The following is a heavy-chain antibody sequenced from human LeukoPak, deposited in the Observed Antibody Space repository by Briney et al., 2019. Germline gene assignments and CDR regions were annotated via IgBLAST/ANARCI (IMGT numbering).Heavy chain of an antibody. Sequence: SETLSLTCAVYGGSFSGYYWSWIRQPPGKGLEWIGEINHSGSNNYNPPLKSRVTISVDTSKNQFSLKLSSVTAADTAVYYCARSRRIDYWGQGTLVTVSS. CDR1: GGSFSGYY. V-gene: IGHV4-34*01. CDR3: ARSRRIDY. J-gene: IGHJ4*02. CDR2: INHSGSN. D-gene: IGHD2/OR15-2a*01.